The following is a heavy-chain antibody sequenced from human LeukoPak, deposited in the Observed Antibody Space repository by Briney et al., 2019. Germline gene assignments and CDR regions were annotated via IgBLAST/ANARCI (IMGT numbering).Heavy chain of an antibody. CDR2: ISAGGGST. J-gene: IGHJ4*02. V-gene: IGHV3-23*01. Sequence: PGGSLRLSCAASGFTFSSYAMSWVRQAPGKGLEWVSAISAGGGSTYYADSVKGRFTISRDFSKNTVFLHMNSLRAEDTAMYYCARGDDSGYYDYFDYWGQGALVTVSS. CDR1: GFTFSSYA. CDR3: ARGDDSGYYDYFDY. D-gene: IGHD3-22*01.